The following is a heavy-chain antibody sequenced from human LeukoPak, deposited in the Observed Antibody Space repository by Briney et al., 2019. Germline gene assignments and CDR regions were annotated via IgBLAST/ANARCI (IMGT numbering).Heavy chain of an antibody. CDR1: GYSISSGYY. D-gene: IGHD3-22*01. Sequence: SETLSLTCTVSGYSISSGYYWGWIRQPPGKGLEWIGSIYHSGSTYYNPSLKSRVTISVDTSKSQFSLKLSSVTAADTAVYYCAGFTYDSSGSGYWGQGTLVTVSS. CDR3: AGFTYDSSGSGY. V-gene: IGHV4-38-2*02. CDR2: IYHSGST. J-gene: IGHJ4*02.